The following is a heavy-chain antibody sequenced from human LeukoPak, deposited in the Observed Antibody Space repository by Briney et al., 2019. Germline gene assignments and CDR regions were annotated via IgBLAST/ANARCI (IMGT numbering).Heavy chain of an antibody. D-gene: IGHD6-19*01. J-gene: IGHJ4*02. CDR1: GFTFSSYS. Sequence: GGSLRLSCAASGFTFSSYSMNWVRQAPGKGLEWVSYISSSSSTIYYADSVKGRFTISRDNAKNSLYLQMNSPRAEDTAVYYCARVGQWLVPPFYFDYWGQGTLVTVSS. CDR2: ISSSSSTI. V-gene: IGHV3-48*01. CDR3: ARVGQWLVPPFYFDY.